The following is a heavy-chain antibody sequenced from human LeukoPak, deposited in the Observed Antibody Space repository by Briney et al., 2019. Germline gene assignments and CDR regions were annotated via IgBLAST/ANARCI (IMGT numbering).Heavy chain of an antibody. CDR2: IYPDDSDT. J-gene: IGHJ3*01. D-gene: IGHD3-22*01. Sequence: GESLKISCKGSGYKFSTYWVAWVRQMPGKGLEWMGIIYPDDSDTRYSPSFQGQVTISADKSINTAYLQWSSLKASDTAMYFCARPNITSYYYSSGYDAFDVWGQGTLVAVSS. V-gene: IGHV5-51*01. CDR1: GYKFSTYW. CDR3: ARPNITSYYYSSGYDAFDV.